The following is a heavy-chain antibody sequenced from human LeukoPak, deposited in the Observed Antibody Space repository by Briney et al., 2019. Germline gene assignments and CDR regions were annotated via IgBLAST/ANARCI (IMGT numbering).Heavy chain of an antibody. CDR3: ARWSLGDY. V-gene: IGHV3-7*01. CDR2: IKPDGSDQ. CDR1: GFTFSSYW. J-gene: IGHJ4*02. Sequence: GGSLRLSCAASGFTFSSYWMSWVRQAPGKGLEWVANIKPDGSDQYYVDSVKGRFTISRDNAKNSLYLQMNSLRAEDAAVYYCARWSLGDYWGQGTLVTVSS. D-gene: IGHD1-26*01.